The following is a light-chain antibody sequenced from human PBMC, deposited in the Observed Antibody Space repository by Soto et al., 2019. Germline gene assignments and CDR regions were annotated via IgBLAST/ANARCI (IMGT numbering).Light chain of an antibody. J-gene: IGKJ1*01. CDR2: KAS. Sequence: DIQMTQSPSTLSGSVGDRVTITCRASQTISSWLAWYQQKPGKAPKLLIYKASTLKSGVPSRFSGSGSGTEFTLTISRLEPDDFATYYCQQYDSYSSGPFGQGTKVDIK. V-gene: IGKV1-5*03. CDR3: QQYDSYSSGP. CDR1: QTISSW.